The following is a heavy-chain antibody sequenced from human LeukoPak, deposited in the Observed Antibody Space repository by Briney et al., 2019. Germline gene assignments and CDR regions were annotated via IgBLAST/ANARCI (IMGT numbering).Heavy chain of an antibody. V-gene: IGHV3-53*01. Sequence: PGGSLRLSCAASGFTVSSNYMSWVRQAPGKGLEWVSVIYSGGSTYYADSVKGRFTISRDNAKKSLYLQMDSLRAEDTAVYYCARDLGGPTTRGYFDSWGQGTLVTVPS. D-gene: IGHD1-26*01. CDR1: GFTVSSNY. J-gene: IGHJ4*02. CDR3: ARDLGGPTTRGYFDS. CDR2: IYSGGST.